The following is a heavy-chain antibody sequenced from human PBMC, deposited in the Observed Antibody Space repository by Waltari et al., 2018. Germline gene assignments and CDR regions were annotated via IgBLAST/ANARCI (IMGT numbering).Heavy chain of an antibody. CDR3: ARGVVVVTAKGAFDI. D-gene: IGHD2-21*02. J-gene: IGHJ3*02. CDR2: ISSSGSTI. V-gene: IGHV3-48*03. CDR1: GFTFSSYE. Sequence: EVQLVESGGGLVQPGGSLRLSCAASGFTFSSYEMNWVRQAPGKGLEWVSYISSSGSTIYYADSVKGRFTISRDNAKNSLYLQMNSLRAEDTAVYYCARGVVVVTAKGAFDIWGQGTMVTVSS.